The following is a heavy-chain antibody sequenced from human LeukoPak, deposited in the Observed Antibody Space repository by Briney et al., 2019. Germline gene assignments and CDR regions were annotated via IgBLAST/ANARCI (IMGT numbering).Heavy chain of an antibody. J-gene: IGHJ6*03. V-gene: IGHV4-39*07. CDR3: ARANWNEYYYMDV. CDR1: GGSISSSSYY. D-gene: IGHD1-1*01. CDR2: IYYSGST. Sequence: SETLSLTCTVSGGSISSSSYYWGWLRQPPGKGLEWVGSIYYSGSTYYNPSLKSRVTISVDTSKNQSSLKLSSVTAADTAVYYCARANWNEYYYMDVWGKGTTVTVSS.